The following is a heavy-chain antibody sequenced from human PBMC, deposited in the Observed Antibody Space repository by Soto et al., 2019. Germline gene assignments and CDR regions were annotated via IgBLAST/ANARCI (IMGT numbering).Heavy chain of an antibody. D-gene: IGHD1-26*01. CDR1: GGSVSSSSYY. CDR2: IYYTGST. CDR3: AGRRAGDYYFDY. J-gene: IGHJ4*02. V-gene: IGHV4-39*01. Sequence: PSETLSLTCTVSGGSVSSSSYYLGWIRQPPGKGLEWIGTIYYTGSTSYSPSLKRRVTISVDTSKTQFSLNLSSVTATDTAVYYCAGRRAGDYYFDYWGQGTLVTVSS.